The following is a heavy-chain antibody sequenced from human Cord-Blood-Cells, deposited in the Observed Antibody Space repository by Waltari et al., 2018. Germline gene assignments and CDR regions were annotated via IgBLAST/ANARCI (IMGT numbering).Heavy chain of an antibody. D-gene: IGHD7-27*01. CDR2: IYHSGST. CDR1: GYSISSGYY. Sequence: QVQLQESGPGLVKPSETLSLTCAVSGYSISSGYYWGWIRQPPGKGLEWIGSIYHSGSTYYNTSLKSRVTISVDTSKNQFSLKLSSVTAADTAVYYCARAGEHYCYYGMDVWGQGTTVTVSS. J-gene: IGHJ6*02. V-gene: IGHV4-38-2*01. CDR3: ARAGEHYCYYGMDV.